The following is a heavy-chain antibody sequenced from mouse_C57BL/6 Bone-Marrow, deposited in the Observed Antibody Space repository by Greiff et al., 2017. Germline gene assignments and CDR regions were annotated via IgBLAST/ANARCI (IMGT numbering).Heavy chain of an antibody. Sequence: MPGQGLEWIGEIDPSDSYTNYNQKFKGKSTLTVDKSSSTAYMQLSSLTSEDSAVYYCARLYWYFDVWGTGTTVTVSS. CDR3: ARLYWYFDV. J-gene: IGHJ1*03. CDR2: IDPSDSYT. V-gene: IGHV1-69*01.